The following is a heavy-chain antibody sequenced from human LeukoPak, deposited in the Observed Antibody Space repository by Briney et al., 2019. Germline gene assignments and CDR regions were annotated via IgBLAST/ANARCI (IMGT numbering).Heavy chain of an antibody. J-gene: IGHJ2*01. CDR3: ARADYGGNWYFDL. V-gene: IGHV3-9*01. D-gene: IGHD4-23*01. Sequence: GGSLRLSCAASGFSFDDYAMHWLRQAPGKGLQWVSGISWNSGSEGYADSVKGRFTISRDNAKNSLYLQMNSLRAEDTAVYYCARADYGGNWYFDLWGRGTLVTVSS. CDR1: GFSFDDYA. CDR2: ISWNSGSE.